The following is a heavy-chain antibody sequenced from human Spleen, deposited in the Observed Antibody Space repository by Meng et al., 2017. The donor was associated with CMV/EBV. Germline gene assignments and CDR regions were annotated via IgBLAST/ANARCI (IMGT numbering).Heavy chain of an antibody. Sequence: VHLQQWVARLLKPSETLSLTCAVYGGSFSGYYWSWIRQHPGKGLEWIEEINHSGSTNYIPSLKSRVTISVDTSKNQFSLKLRSVTAADTAVYYCARGLPSWYRHFDYWGQGTLVTVSS. CDR2: INHSGST. CDR3: ARGLPSWYRHFDY. J-gene: IGHJ4*02. CDR1: GGSFSGYY. D-gene: IGHD6-13*01. V-gene: IGHV4-34*01.